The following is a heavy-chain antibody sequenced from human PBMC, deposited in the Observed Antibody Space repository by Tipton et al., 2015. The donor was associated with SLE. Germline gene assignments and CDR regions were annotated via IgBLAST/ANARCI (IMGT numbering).Heavy chain of an antibody. D-gene: IGHD3-16*01. V-gene: IGHV3-7*01. J-gene: IGHJ6*02. Sequence: GSLRLSCAASGFTFSKASMNWVRQAPGKGLEWVANIKQDGSEKYYVDSLKGRFTISRDNAKNSLYLQMNSLRAEDSAVYYCAGLYGMDVWGQGTTVTVSS. CDR3: AGLYGMDV. CDR2: IKQDGSEK. CDR1: GFTFSKAS.